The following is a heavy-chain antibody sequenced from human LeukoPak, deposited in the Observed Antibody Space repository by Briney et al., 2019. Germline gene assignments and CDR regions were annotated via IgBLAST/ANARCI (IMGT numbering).Heavy chain of an antibody. V-gene: IGHV1-2*02. Sequence: ASVKVSCKASGYTFTGYYMRWVRQAPGQGLEWMGWINPNSGGTNYAQKFQGRVTMTRDTSISTAYMELSRLRSDDTAVYYCARLKYSGSYYEPFDYWGQGTLVTVSS. CDR1: GYTFTGYY. D-gene: IGHD1-26*01. J-gene: IGHJ4*02. CDR3: ARLKYSGSYYEPFDY. CDR2: INPNSGGT.